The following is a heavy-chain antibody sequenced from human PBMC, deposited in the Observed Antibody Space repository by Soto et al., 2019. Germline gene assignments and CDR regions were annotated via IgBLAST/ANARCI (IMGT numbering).Heavy chain of an antibody. CDR3: SRPGYSNYDSDY. J-gene: IGHJ4*02. CDR2: IRSRSNGYAT. CDR1: GFTLSGSV. Sequence: EVQLVESGGGLVQPGGSLKLSCAASGFTLSGSVIYWVRQPSGKGLEWVGRIRSRSNGYATAYAASVRGRFTISRDDSKNTAYLQMNSLKTEDTVVYSCSRPGYSNYDSDYWGQGTLVTVSS. D-gene: IGHD5-12*01. V-gene: IGHV3-73*02.